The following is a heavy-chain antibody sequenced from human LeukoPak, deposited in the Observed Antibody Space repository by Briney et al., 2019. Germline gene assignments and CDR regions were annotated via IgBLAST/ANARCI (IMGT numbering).Heavy chain of an antibody. CDR1: GFSISTGYY. CDR3: ARDDVVVVAARFDY. Sequence: SETLSLTCTVSGFSISTGYYWGWIRQPPGKGLEWIGSIYHSGTAYSNPSLKSRVTMSLDTSKNQFSLKLSSVTAADTAVYYCARDDVVVVAARFDYWGQGTLVTVSS. CDR2: IYHSGTA. V-gene: IGHV4-38-2*02. J-gene: IGHJ4*02. D-gene: IGHD2-15*01.